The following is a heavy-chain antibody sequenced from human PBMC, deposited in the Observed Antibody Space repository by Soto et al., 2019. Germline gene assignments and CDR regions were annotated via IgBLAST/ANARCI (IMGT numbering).Heavy chain of an antibody. V-gene: IGHV3-48*02. CDR2: ISSSSSNI. CDR1: GSTFSRYS. D-gene: IGHD1-26*01. Sequence: GGCLRLSCAASGSTFSRYSMNWVRQAPGRGLEWVSYISSSSSNIYYADSVKGRFTISRDNGKNSLYLQMNSLRDEDTAVYYCARGVPGTYAVDIWGQGTMVTVSS. CDR3: ARGVPGTYAVDI. J-gene: IGHJ3*02.